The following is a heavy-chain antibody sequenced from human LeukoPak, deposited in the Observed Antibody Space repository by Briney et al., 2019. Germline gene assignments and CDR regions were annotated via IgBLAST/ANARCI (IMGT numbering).Heavy chain of an antibody. CDR2: IYTSGST. Sequence: SQTLSLTCTVSGDSISSGSYYWTWIRQPAGKGLEWIGRIYTSGSTNYNPSLKSRVTISVDTSKNQFSLKLSSVTAADTAVYYCARSYYYYDSSGYGRYFQHWGQGTLVTVSS. CDR3: ARSYYYYDSSGYGRYFQH. J-gene: IGHJ1*01. D-gene: IGHD3-22*01. CDR1: GDSISSGSYY. V-gene: IGHV4-61*02.